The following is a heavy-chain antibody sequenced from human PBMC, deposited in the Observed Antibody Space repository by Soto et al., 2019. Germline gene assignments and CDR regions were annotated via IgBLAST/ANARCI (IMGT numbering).Heavy chain of an antibody. CDR3: ARHDKGHSSGRPDL. CDR1: GGSISTDNW. Sequence: SETLSLTCTVSGGSISTDNWWSWVRQPPGKGLEWIGETYHSGSTHYNPSLKSRVTISVDTSKNQFSLKLSSVTAADTAVYYCARHDKGHSSGRPDLWGQGTLVTVSS. D-gene: IGHD6-19*01. J-gene: IGHJ5*02. V-gene: IGHV4-4*02. CDR2: TYHSGST.